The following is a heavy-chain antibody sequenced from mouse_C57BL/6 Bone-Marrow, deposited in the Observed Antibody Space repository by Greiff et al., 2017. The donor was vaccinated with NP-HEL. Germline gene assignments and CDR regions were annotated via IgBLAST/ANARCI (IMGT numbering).Heavy chain of an antibody. Sequence: QVTLKVSGPGILQPSQTLSLTCSFSGFSLSTFGMGVGWIRQPSGQGLEWLAHIWWDDDKYYNPALTSRLTISTDTSNNQAFLKIANVDTADTATYYCARMQGWLLPYYFDYWGQGTTLTVSS. D-gene: IGHD2-3*01. CDR3: ARMQGWLLPYYFDY. V-gene: IGHV8-8*01. CDR2: IWWDDDK. J-gene: IGHJ2*01. CDR1: GFSLSTFGMG.